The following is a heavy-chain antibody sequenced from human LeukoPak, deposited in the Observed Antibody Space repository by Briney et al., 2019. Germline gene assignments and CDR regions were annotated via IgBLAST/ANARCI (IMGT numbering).Heavy chain of an antibody. Sequence: GGSLRLSCAASGFTFSSYAMHWVRQAPGKGLEWVAVISYDGSNKYYADSVKGRFTISRDNSKNTLYLQMNSLRAEDTAVYYCARAVVVVPAAPNWFDPWGQGTLVTVSS. CDR3: ARAVVVVPAAPNWFDP. CDR1: GFTFSSYA. V-gene: IGHV3-30*04. D-gene: IGHD2-2*01. J-gene: IGHJ5*02. CDR2: ISYDGSNK.